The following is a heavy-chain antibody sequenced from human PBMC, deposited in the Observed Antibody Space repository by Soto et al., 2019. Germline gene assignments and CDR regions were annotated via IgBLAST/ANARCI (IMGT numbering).Heavy chain of an antibody. J-gene: IGHJ4*02. V-gene: IGHV3-48*03. D-gene: IGHD6-25*01. CDR1: AFSLSNYE. CDR2: ISSGSDTI. CDR3: ARDRAAGGY. Sequence: PGRCLRLSCAVSAFSLSNYEMNCVRQAQGKWLEWVAYISSGSDTIHYADAEKRRFNVSRDKARNSLSLQMNTLRVEDTALYYCARDRAAGGYWGQGTLVTVSS.